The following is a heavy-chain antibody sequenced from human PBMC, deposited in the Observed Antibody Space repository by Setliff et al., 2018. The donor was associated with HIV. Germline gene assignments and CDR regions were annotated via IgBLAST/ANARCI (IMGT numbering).Heavy chain of an antibody. CDR1: GFAFSGHQ. CDR3: ARDWRSGYDLNFDY. V-gene: IGHV3-7*01. Sequence: PGESLKISCAASGFAFSGHQMSWVRQAPGKGLEWVAKIKQDGSEKYYVDSVKGRFTISRDNAKNSLYLQMNSLRAEDTAMYYCARDWRSGYDLNFDYWGQGTLVTVSS. CDR2: IKQDGSEK. J-gene: IGHJ4*02. D-gene: IGHD5-12*01.